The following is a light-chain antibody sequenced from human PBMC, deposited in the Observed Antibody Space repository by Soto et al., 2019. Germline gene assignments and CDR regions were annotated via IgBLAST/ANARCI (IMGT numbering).Light chain of an antibody. CDR3: QQRGT. CDR2: AAS. CDR1: QSISSY. J-gene: IGKJ2*02. Sequence: DIQMTQSPSSLSASVGDRVTITCRASQSISSYLNWYQQKPGKAPKLLIYAASSLQSGVPSRFSGSGSGTDFTLTISSPQPEDFATYYCQQRGTFGQGTKLEIK. V-gene: IGKV1-39*01.